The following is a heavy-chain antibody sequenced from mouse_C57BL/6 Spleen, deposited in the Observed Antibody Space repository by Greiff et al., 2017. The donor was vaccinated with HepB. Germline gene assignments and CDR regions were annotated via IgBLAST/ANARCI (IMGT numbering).Heavy chain of an antibody. Sequence: VQLVESGAELVRPGTSVKVSCKASGYAFTNYLIEWVKQRPGQGLEWIGVINPGSGGTNYNEKFKGKATLTADKSSSTAYMQLSSLTSEDSAVYFCASPYYSKTLAMDYWGQGTSVTVSS. CDR3: ASPYYSKTLAMDY. CDR2: INPGSGGT. V-gene: IGHV1-54*01. J-gene: IGHJ4*01. CDR1: GYAFTNYL. D-gene: IGHD2-5*01.